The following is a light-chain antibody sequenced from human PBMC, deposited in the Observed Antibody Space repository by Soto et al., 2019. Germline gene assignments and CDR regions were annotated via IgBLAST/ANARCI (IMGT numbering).Light chain of an antibody. CDR1: QSISSY. Sequence: DIQMTQSPSSLSASVGDRVTITCRASQSISSYLNWYQQKPGKAPKLLIYAASSLQSGVPSRFSGSGSGTDLTLTISSQQPEDFATYYCQQSYSTLMYTFGQGTKLEIK. V-gene: IGKV1-39*01. CDR3: QQSYSTLMYT. J-gene: IGKJ2*01. CDR2: AAS.